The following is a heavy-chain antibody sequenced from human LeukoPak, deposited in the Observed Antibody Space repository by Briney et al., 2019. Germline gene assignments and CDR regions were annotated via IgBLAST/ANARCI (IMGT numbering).Heavy chain of an antibody. J-gene: IGHJ4*02. CDR1: GFTFSSYS. D-gene: IGHD3-16*01. CDR2: ISSSSSYI. CDR3: VKDRGGHATAQFDY. Sequence: PGGSLRLSCAASGFTFSSYSMNWVRQAPGKGLEWVSSISSSSSYIYYADSVKGRFTISRDNAKNSLYLQMNSLRTEDMAFYYCVKDRGGHATAQFDYWGQGTLVTVSS. V-gene: IGHV3-21*04.